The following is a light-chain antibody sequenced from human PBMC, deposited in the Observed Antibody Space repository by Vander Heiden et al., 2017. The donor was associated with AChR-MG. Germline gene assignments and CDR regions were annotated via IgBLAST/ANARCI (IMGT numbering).Light chain of an antibody. CDR3: QQYGNSPPWT. J-gene: IGKJ1*01. Sequence: EIVLTQSPGTLPLSPGERATLSCRASQSVSSSYLAWYQQKPGQAPRVHIYGASSRATGIPDRFSGSGSGTDFTLTISRLEPEDFALYYGQQYGNSPPWTFGQGTKVEIK. CDR1: QSVSSSY. V-gene: IGKV3-20*01. CDR2: GAS.